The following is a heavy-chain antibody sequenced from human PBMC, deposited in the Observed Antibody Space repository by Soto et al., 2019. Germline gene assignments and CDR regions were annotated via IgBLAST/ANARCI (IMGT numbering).Heavy chain of an antibody. J-gene: IGHJ5*02. CDR1: GFTFSSYS. Sequence: GGSLRLSCIGSGFTFSSYSMNWVRQAPGRGLEWVSSITSSSDYIHYADSVKGRFTISRDNAKRSLYLQMDSLRAEDTAIYYCTRDENFYASGRGCEPWGQGTLVTVSS. V-gene: IGHV3-21*01. CDR3: TRDENFYASGRGCEP. D-gene: IGHD3-10*01. CDR2: ITSSSDYI.